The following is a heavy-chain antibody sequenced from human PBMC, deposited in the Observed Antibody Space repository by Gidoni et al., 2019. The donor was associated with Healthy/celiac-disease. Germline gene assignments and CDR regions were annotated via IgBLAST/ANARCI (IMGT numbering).Heavy chain of an antibody. CDR3: ARDLIVATVYYGMDV. Sequence: VRQAPGKGLEWVSYISSSSTIYYADSVKGRFTISRDNAKNSLYLQMNSLRDEDTAVYYCARDLIVATVYYGMDVWGQGTTVTVSS. D-gene: IGHD5-12*01. CDR2: ISSSSTI. V-gene: IGHV3-48*02. J-gene: IGHJ6*02.